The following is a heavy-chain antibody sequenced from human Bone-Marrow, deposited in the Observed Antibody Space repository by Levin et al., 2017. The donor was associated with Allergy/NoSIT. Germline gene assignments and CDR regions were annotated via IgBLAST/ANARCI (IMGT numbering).Heavy chain of an antibody. CDR2: ISYSGIT. CDR1: GGSINPYY. D-gene: IGHD6-6*01. J-gene: IGHJ4*02. V-gene: IGHV4-59*01. CDR3: ARGQGSTSSFDY. Sequence: PSETLSLTCTVSGGSINPYYWSWIRQPPGKGLEWIGYISYSGITNYNPSLNSRVTISVDTSKDQSSLKVNSVTAADTAVYYCARGQGSTSSFDYWGQGTLVTVSS.